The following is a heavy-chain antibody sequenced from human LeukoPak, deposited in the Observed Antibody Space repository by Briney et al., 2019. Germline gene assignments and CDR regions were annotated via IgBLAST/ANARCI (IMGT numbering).Heavy chain of an antibody. CDR3: AKDPSQAWHSSSWYSAIDYYCYGMDV. V-gene: IGHV3-30*18. J-gene: IGHJ6*02. D-gene: IGHD6-13*01. CDR2: ISYDGSNK. Sequence: GRSLRLSCAASGFTFSSYGMHWVRQAPGKGLEWVAVISYDGSNKYYADSVKGRFTISRDNSKNTLYLQMNSLRAEDTAVYYCAKDPSQAWHSSSWYSAIDYYCYGMDVWGQGTTVTVSS. CDR1: GFTFSSYG.